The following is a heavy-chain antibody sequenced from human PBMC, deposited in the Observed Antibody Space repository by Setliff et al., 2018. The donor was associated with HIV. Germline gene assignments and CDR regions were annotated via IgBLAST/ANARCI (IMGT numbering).Heavy chain of an antibody. V-gene: IGHV1-69*13. J-gene: IGHJ4*02. CDR3: AREHRFSSGYYLYYFDY. Sequence: VKVSCKASGGTFSGYAISWVRQAPGQGLELMGGIIPIFGTANYAQKFQGRVTITADESTSTAYMELSSLRSEDTAVYYCAREHRFSSGYYLYYFDYWGQGTLVTDSS. CDR2: IIPIFGTA. D-gene: IGHD3-22*01. CDR1: GGTFSGYA.